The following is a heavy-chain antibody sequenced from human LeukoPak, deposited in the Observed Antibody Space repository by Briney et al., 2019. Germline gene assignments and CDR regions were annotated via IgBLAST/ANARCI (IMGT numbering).Heavy chain of an antibody. CDR2: IKQDGSEK. CDR1: GFTFTSYW. J-gene: IGHJ4*02. D-gene: IGHD1-26*01. Sequence: GGSLRLSCAASGFTFTSYWMGWVRQAPGKGLEWVASIKQDGSEKYYVDSVKGRFTISRDNAKNSLYLQMNSLRAEDTAVYYCTSLDSGSPLGYWGQGTLVTVSS. V-gene: IGHV3-7*01. CDR3: TSLDSGSPLGY.